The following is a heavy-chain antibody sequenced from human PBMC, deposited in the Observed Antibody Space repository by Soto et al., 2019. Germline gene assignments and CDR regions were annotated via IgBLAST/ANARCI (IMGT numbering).Heavy chain of an antibody. Sequence: QVQLQESGPGLVKPSETLSLTCTVSGGSITNYYWGWMRQPPGKGLEWIGYIYYSGATNYNPSLKRRVTISLDTSKSHLSMKLSSVTAADTAVYYCARWNEGFVYWGQGNLVTVSS. CDR3: ARWNEGFVY. CDR1: GGSITNYY. J-gene: IGHJ4*02. CDR2: IYYSGAT. D-gene: IGHD1-1*01. V-gene: IGHV4-59*01.